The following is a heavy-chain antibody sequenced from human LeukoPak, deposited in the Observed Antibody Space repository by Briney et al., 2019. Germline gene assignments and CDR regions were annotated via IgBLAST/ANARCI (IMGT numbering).Heavy chain of an antibody. Sequence: SETLSLTCTVSGGSISSYYWSWIRQPPGKGLEWIGYIYYSGSTNYNPSLKSRVTISVDTSKNQFSLKLSSVTAADTAVYYCARDLDYGVVFDYWGQGTLVTVSS. CDR3: ARDLDYGVVFDY. V-gene: IGHV4-59*01. D-gene: IGHD4-17*01. CDR2: IYYSGST. J-gene: IGHJ4*02. CDR1: GGSISSYY.